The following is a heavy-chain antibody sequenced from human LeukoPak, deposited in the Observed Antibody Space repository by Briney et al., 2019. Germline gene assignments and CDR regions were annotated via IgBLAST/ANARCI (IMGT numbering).Heavy chain of an antibody. CDR3: ARDSSGWSHDAFDI. Sequence: PGGSLRLSCAASGFTFNNYGMHWVRQAPGKGLEWVAVIWYDGSNKYYADSVKGRFTISRDNSKNTLYLQMNSLRAEDTAVYYCARDSSGWSHDAFDIWGQGTMVTVSS. CDR1: GFTFNNYG. CDR2: IWYDGSNK. D-gene: IGHD6-19*01. V-gene: IGHV3-33*01. J-gene: IGHJ3*02.